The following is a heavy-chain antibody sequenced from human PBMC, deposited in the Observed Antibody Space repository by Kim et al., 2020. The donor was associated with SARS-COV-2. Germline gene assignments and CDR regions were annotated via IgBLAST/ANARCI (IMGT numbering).Heavy chain of an antibody. CDR2: GTT. Sequence: GTTNYAQKFQGRVTITADESTSTAYMEVSSLRSEDTAMYYCARGDWYFDYWGQGTLVTVSS. J-gene: IGHJ4*02. D-gene: IGHD3-9*01. CDR3: ARGDWYFDY. V-gene: IGHV1-69*01.